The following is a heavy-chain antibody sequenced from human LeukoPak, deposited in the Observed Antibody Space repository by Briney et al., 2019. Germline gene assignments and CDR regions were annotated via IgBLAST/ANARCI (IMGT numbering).Heavy chain of an antibody. CDR2: ISGSGGST. CDR1: GFTFSSYA. V-gene: IGHV3-23*01. CDR3: AKVGSRDGYSRAYYFDY. J-gene: IGHJ4*02. D-gene: IGHD5-18*01. Sequence: HPGGSLRLSCAASGFTFSSYAMSWVRQAPGKGLEWVSAISGSGGSTYYADSVKGRFTISRDNSKNTLYLQMNSLRAEDTAVYYCAKVGSRDGYSRAYYFDYWGQGTLVTVSS.